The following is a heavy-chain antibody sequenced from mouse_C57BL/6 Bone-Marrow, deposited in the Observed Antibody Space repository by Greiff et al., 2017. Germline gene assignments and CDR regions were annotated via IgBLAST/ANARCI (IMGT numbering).Heavy chain of an antibody. CDR1: GYSITSGYY. V-gene: IGHV3-6*01. D-gene: IGHD2-4*01. Sequence: EVQLQESGPGLVKPSQSLSLTCSVTGYSITSGYYWNWIRQFPGNKLEWMGYISYDGSNNYNPSLKNRISITRDTSKNQFFLKLNSVTTEDTATYYCAREGITNWFAYWGQGTLVTVSA. CDR2: ISYDGSN. J-gene: IGHJ3*01. CDR3: AREGITNWFAY.